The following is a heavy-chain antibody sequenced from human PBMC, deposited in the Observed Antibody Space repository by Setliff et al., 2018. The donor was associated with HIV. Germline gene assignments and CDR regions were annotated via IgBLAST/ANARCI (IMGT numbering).Heavy chain of an antibody. CDR1: GGSISSYY. Sequence: SETLSLTCTVSGGSISSYYWSWIRQPPGKGLEWMGYISYSGSPYYSPSLKSRLNLSVDTSKNQFSLRLTAVTAADSAMYYCARDDYGYNGKGFDYWGPGTLVTVSS. D-gene: IGHD4-17*01. CDR2: ISYSGSP. J-gene: IGHJ4*02. V-gene: IGHV4-30-4*01. CDR3: ARDDYGYNGKGFDY.